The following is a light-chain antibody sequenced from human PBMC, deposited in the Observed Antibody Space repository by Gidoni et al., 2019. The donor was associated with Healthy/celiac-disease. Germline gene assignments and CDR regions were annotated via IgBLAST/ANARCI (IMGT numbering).Light chain of an antibody. CDR3: MQALQTPRT. V-gene: IGKV2-28*01. CDR2: LGS. CDR1: QSLLHSNGYNY. Sequence: IVMTQSPPSLPVTPGEPASISCRSSQSLLHSNGYNYLDWYLQKPGQTPQLLIYLGSNRASGVTDRFSGSGSGTDFTLRISRVEAEDVGVYYCMQALQTPRTFGQGTKVEIK. J-gene: IGKJ1*01.